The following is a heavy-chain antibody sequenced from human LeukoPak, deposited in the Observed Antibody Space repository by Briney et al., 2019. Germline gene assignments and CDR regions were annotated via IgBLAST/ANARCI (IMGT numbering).Heavy chain of an antibody. D-gene: IGHD6-13*01. CDR3: ARGAGRGGYYFDY. CDR1: GFTFSRYS. J-gene: IGHJ4*02. CDR2: ISGSSSTI. V-gene: IGHV3-48*02. Sequence: GGSLRLSCAASGFTFSRYSMNWVRQAPGKGLERVSYISGSSSTIYYADSVKGRFTISRDNAKNSLYLQMNSLRDEDTAVYYCARGAGRGGYYFDYWGQGTLVSVSS.